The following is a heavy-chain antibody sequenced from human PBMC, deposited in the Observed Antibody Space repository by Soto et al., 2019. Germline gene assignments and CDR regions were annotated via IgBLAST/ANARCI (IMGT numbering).Heavy chain of an antibody. J-gene: IGHJ4*02. Sequence: PTLVNPTQTLTLTCTFSGFSFTTAGVAVGWIRQTPGGALEWLTLIYYNDDRRFSPFLKTRLTITWDTSKNQVVLSLTNVAPGATATYFCAHSDGGYEIIYFDFWGQGIPVTVSS. CDR3: AHSDGGYEIIYFDF. D-gene: IGHD5-12*01. CDR2: IYYNDDR. CDR1: GFSFTTAGVA. V-gene: IGHV2-5*01.